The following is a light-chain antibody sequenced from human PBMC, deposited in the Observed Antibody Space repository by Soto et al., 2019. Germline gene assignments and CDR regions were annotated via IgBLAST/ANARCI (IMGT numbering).Light chain of an antibody. CDR3: LQYYSTPPT. J-gene: IGKJ4*01. V-gene: IGKV4-1*01. CDR1: QSVLYSSNNKNY. Sequence: DTVMTQSPDSLAVSLGERATINCKSSQSVLYSSNNKNYLAWYQQKPGQPPKLLIYWASTRESGVPDRFSGSGSGTDFTLTISSLQAEDVAVYYCLQYYSTPPTFGGGTKVEIK. CDR2: WAS.